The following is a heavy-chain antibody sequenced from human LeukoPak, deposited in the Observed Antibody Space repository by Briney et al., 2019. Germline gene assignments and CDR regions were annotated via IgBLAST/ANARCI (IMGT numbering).Heavy chain of an antibody. CDR3: STETAGNY. CDR1: GHPLKHLS. CDR2: FDPEDDER. V-gene: IGHV1-24*01. J-gene: IGHJ4*02. Sequence: GAPVKASCKAFGHPLKHLSINWGRQAPGKGLEWMGGFDPEDDERRDEPKFQGRVTVTEDNSIDTAYMELTSLSSDDKGVYYCSTETAGNYWGQGTLVTVSS.